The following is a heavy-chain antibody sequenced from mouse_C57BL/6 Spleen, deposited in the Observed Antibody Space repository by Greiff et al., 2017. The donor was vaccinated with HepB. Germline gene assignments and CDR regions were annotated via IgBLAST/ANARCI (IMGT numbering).Heavy chain of an antibody. CDR2: IDPEDGET. V-gene: IGHV14-2*01. D-gene: IGHD1-1*01. Sequence: EVQLQQSGAELVKPGASVKLSCTASGFNIKDYYMHWVKQRTEQGLAWIGRIDPEDGETKYAPKFQGKATITAATSSNTAYLQLSSLTSDDTVVYYCARSGYYGRRYENYFDDWGEGTTLAVSS. J-gene: IGHJ2*01. CDR3: ARSGYYGRRYENYFDD. CDR1: GFNIKDYY.